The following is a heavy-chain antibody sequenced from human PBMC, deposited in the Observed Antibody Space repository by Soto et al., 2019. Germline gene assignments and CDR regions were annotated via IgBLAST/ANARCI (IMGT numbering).Heavy chain of an antibody. CDR1: GFTFSSYA. J-gene: IGHJ4*02. CDR2: ISGSGGST. V-gene: IGHV3-23*01. CDR3: AKNGLVVVPAANSLFDY. D-gene: IGHD2-2*01. Sequence: GGSLRLSCAASGFTFSSYAMSWVRQAPGKGLEWVSAISGSGGSTYYADSVKGRFTISSDNSKNTLYLQMNSLRAEDTAVYYCAKNGLVVVPAANSLFDYWGQGTLVTVSS.